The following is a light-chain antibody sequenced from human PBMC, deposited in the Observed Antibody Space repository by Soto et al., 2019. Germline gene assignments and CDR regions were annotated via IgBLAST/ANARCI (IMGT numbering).Light chain of an antibody. J-gene: IGLJ2*01. CDR3: QSYDSSLSGSVV. CDR1: SSNIGAGYD. V-gene: IGLV1-40*01. Sequence: QLVLTQPPSVSGAPGQRVTISCTGSSSNIGAGYDVHWYQQLPGTAPKLLIYGNSNRPSGVPDRFSGSKSGTSASLAITGLQAEDEADYSCQSYDSSLSGSVVFGGGTKLTVL. CDR2: GNS.